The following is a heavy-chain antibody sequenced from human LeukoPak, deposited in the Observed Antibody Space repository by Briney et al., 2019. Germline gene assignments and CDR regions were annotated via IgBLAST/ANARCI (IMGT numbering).Heavy chain of an antibody. J-gene: IGHJ4*02. D-gene: IGHD1-26*01. Sequence: GGSLRLSCAASGFTFSDHYMDWVRQAPGKGLEWVGRTRNKANSYSTAYAASVRDRFTISRDVSENSLYLQMSSLKTEDTAVYYCARLNRIGGTYFFHYWGQGTLVTVSS. CDR3: ARLNRIGGTYFFHY. V-gene: IGHV3-72*01. CDR2: TRNKANSYST. CDR1: GFTFSDHY.